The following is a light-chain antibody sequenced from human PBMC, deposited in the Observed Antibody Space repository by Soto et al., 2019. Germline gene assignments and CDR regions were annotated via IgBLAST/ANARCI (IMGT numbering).Light chain of an antibody. V-gene: IGKV3-20*01. Sequence: EIVLTQSPGTLSLSPGERANLSCRASESVSDNYLAWYQQRSGQAPRLVIYGASSRASAVPDRFSGSGSGADFTLTISRLEPEDFAVYYCQQYGSSSLTFGGGTKVDIK. J-gene: IGKJ4*01. CDR2: GAS. CDR3: QQYGSSSLT. CDR1: ESVSDNY.